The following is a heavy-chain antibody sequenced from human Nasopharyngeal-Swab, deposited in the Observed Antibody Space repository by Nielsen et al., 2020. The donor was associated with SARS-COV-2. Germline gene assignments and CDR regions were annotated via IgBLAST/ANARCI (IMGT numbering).Heavy chain of an antibody. V-gene: IGHV3-23*01. CDR1: GFTFSSYA. Sequence: GGPLRLSCAASGFTFSSYAMSWVRQAHGKGLMGVSAISGSGGSTYYADPVKGRFTISRDNSKNTLYLQMNSLRAEDTAVYYCAKGGSAEWLAFSYYGMDVWGQGTTVTVSS. J-gene: IGHJ6*02. CDR2: ISGSGGST. CDR3: AKGGSAEWLAFSYYGMDV. D-gene: IGHD6-19*01.